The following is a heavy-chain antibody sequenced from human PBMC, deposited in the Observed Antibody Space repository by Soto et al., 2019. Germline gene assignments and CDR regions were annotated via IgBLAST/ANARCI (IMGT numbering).Heavy chain of an antibody. V-gene: IGHV1-69*13. J-gene: IGHJ5*02. D-gene: IGHD3-10*01. Sequence: GASVKVSCKPSGGTLSSYVISWVRQAPGQGLEWMGGIIPVSAKSNYAQKFQGRVTITADESTSTAYTELSSLRSDDTAIYYCAIPPGPHPVEIGGSARRNWFDPWRKGTLVTVSS. CDR3: AIPPGPHPVEIGGSARRNWFDP. CDR1: GGTLSSYV. CDR2: IIPVSAKS.